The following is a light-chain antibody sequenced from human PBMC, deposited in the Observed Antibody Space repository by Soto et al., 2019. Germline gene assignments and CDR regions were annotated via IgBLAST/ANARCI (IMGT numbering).Light chain of an antibody. CDR2: DTS. CDR1: QAISKS. CDR3: QQYDNLPLT. Sequence: DIQMTQSPSSLSASVGDRITITCQASQAISKSLNWYQQKPGQAPKLLIYDTSNLNTVVPSRFSGSGSGTDFTFTVSSLQPADIATYYCQQYDNLPLTFGGGTKVEI. V-gene: IGKV1-33*01. J-gene: IGKJ4*01.